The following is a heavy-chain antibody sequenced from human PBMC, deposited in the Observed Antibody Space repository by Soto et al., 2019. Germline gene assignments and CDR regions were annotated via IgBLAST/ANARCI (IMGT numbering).Heavy chain of an antibody. CDR2: IYYSGST. CDR3: ARDIYYDSSGYYSDAFDI. D-gene: IGHD3-22*01. Sequence: PSETLSLTCTVSGGSVSSGSYYWSWIRQPPGKGLEWIGYIYYSGSTNYNPSLKSRVTISVDTSKNQFSLKLSSVTAADTAVYYCARDIYYDSSGYYSDAFDIWGQGTMVTVSS. V-gene: IGHV4-61*01. CDR1: GGSVSSGSYY. J-gene: IGHJ3*02.